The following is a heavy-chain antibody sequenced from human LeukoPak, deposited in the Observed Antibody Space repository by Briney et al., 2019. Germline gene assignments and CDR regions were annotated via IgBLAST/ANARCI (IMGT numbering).Heavy chain of an antibody. CDR3: ANEIRPNDY. CDR2: IDISGGAT. J-gene: IGHJ4*02. CDR1: GFPFSSHA. D-gene: IGHD3-16*01. V-gene: IGHV3-23*05. Sequence: PGGSLRLSCVASGFPFSSHAMCWVRQAPGKGLEWVLSIDISGGATWYADSVRGRFTISRDNSKNTLYLQMTSLRVEDTALYYCANEIRPNDYWGQGTLVSVSS.